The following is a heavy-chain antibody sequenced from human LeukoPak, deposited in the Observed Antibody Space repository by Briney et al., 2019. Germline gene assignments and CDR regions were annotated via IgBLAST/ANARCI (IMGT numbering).Heavy chain of an antibody. V-gene: IGHV4-39*01. Sequence: PSETLSLTCTVSSASIRSSNYYWGWIRQPPGKGLEWIGSIYYNGNTYYNPSLKSRVTISVDTSKNQFSLKLSSVTAADTAVYYCARGGGSYYYWGQGTLVTVSS. CDR1: SASIRSSNYY. CDR3: ARGGGSYYY. CDR2: IYYNGNT. D-gene: IGHD1-26*01. J-gene: IGHJ4*02.